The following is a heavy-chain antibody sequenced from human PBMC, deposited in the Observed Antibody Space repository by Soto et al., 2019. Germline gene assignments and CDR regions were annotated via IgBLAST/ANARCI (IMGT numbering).Heavy chain of an antibody. CDR1: GFTFSSYA. CDR3: AKPDYYGSGRILRVLDY. Sequence: EVQLLESGGGLVQPGGSLRLSCAASGFTFSSYAMSWVRQAPGKGLEWVSAISGSGGSTYYADSVKGRFTISRDNSKNTLYLQMNSLRAEDTAVYYCAKPDYYGSGRILRVLDYWGQGTLVTVSS. J-gene: IGHJ4*02. CDR2: ISGSGGST. D-gene: IGHD3-10*01. V-gene: IGHV3-23*01.